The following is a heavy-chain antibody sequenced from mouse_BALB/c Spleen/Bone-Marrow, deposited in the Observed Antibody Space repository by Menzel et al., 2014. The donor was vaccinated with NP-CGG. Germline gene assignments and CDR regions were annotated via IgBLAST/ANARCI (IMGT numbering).Heavy chain of an antibody. CDR2: IYPGGGYA. D-gene: IGHD2-1*01. Sequence: VQRVESVAELARPGASVKLSCKASGYTFTSYWMQWVKQRPGQGLEWIGAIYPGGGYARYTQKFKGKATLTADKSSSTAYMQLSSLASEDSAVYHCARKNGNFDYWGQGTTLTVSS. CDR3: ARKNGNFDY. V-gene: IGHV1-87*01. J-gene: IGHJ2*01. CDR1: GYTFTSYW.